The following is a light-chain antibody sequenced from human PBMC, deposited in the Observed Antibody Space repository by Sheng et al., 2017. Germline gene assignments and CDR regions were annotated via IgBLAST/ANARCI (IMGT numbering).Light chain of an antibody. CDR1: QNVRTY. V-gene: IGKV3-11*01. CDR3: QQRADRLT. Sequence: IVLTQSPATLSLSPGKRAILSCRASQNVRTYLAWYQQKRGQPPRLLIYDVSRRATGIPDRFSGSGSGTDFTLTITNLEPEDCAVYYCQQRADRLTFGGGTTV. CDR2: DVS. J-gene: IGKJ4*01.